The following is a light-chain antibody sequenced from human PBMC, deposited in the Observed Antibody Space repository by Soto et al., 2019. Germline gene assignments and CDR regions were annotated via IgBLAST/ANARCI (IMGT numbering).Light chain of an antibody. CDR3: QHYNSYSEA. J-gene: IGKJ1*01. CDR1: QFISSY. CDR2: KAS. Sequence: GDKVTTRGGMSQFISSYLAWSQQKPGKATKLLIYKASTLKSGVPSRFSGSGSGTEFTLTISSLQPDDFATYYCQHYNSYSEAFGQGTKV. V-gene: IGKV1-5*03.